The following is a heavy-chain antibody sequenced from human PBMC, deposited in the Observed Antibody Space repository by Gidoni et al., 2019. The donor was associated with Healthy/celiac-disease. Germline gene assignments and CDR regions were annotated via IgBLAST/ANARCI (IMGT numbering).Heavy chain of an antibody. J-gene: IGHJ5*02. D-gene: IGHD5-18*01. CDR3: AKESDTAMVKGNWFDP. CDR1: GFTFSSYG. Sequence: QVQLVESGGGVVQPGRSLRLSCAASGFTFSSYGMHWVRQAPGKGLEWVAVISYDGSNKYYADSVKGRFTISRDNSKNTLYLQMNSLRAEDTAVYYCAKESDTAMVKGNWFDPWGQGTLVTVSS. CDR2: ISYDGSNK. V-gene: IGHV3-30*18.